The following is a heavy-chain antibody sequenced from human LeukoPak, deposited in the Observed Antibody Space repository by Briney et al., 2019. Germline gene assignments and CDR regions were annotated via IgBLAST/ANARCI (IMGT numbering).Heavy chain of an antibody. CDR1: GFAFGSYW. J-gene: IGHJ3*02. CDR3: ARPRTTLTRYNACDI. D-gene: IGHD4-17*01. CDR2: IKEDGNEK. Sequence: GGSLRLSCAASGFAFGSYWMSSVRQAPGQGLEWVAKIKEDGNEKYYVDSVKGRFTISRDNAKNSLYLQMTSLGAEDTAVYYCARPRTTLTRYNACDIWGQGTMVTVSS. V-gene: IGHV3-7*01.